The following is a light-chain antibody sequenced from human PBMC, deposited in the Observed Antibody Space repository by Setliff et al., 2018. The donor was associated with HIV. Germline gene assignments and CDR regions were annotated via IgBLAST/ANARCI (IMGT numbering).Light chain of an antibody. V-gene: IGLV2-14*01. CDR3: SSYTSSSSYV. Sequence: QSVLTQFASVSGSPGQSITISCTGTSSDVGGYKYVSWYQQHPGKAPKVLIYEVSNRPSGVSARFSGSKSGNTASLTISGLQAEDEAAYYCSSYTSSSSYVFGTGTKVTV. CDR1: SSDVGGYKY. CDR2: EVS. J-gene: IGLJ1*01.